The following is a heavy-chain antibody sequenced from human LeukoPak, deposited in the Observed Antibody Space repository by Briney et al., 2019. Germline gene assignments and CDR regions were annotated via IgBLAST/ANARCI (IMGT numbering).Heavy chain of an antibody. J-gene: IGHJ6*02. D-gene: IGHD5-18*01. CDR2: ISAYNGNT. Sequence: GASVKVSCKASGYTFTSYGISWVRQAPGQGLEWMGWISAYNGNTNYAQKLQGRVTMTTDTSTSTAYMELRSLRSDDTAVYYCARVDTAMVTYGMDVWGQGTTVTVSS. V-gene: IGHV1-18*01. CDR1: GYTFTSYG. CDR3: ARVDTAMVTYGMDV.